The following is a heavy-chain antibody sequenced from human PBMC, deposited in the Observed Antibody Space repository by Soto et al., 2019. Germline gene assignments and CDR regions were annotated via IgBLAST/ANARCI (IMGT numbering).Heavy chain of an antibody. Sequence: GGSLRLSCAASGFTFSSYSTNWVRQAPGKGLEWVSSISSSSSYIYYADSVKGRFTISRDNAKNSLYLQMNSLRAEDTAVYYCARLGYCSGGSCYGQDVWGKGTTVTVSS. CDR1: GFTFSSYS. J-gene: IGHJ6*04. CDR2: ISSSSSYI. CDR3: ARLGYCSGGSCYGQDV. D-gene: IGHD2-15*01. V-gene: IGHV3-21*01.